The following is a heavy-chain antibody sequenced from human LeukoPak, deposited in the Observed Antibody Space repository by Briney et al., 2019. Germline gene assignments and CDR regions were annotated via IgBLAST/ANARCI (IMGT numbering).Heavy chain of an antibody. CDR3: AKCGGYCYHCAFDI. CDR2: IYSGGST. V-gene: IGHV3-53*01. Sequence: GGSLRLSCAASGFTVSSNYMSWVRQAPGKGLEWVSVIYSGGSTYYADSVKGRFTISRDNSKNTLYLQMNSLRAEDTAVYYCAKCGGYCYHCAFDIWGQGTMVTVSS. CDR1: GFTVSSNY. D-gene: IGHD2-21*02. J-gene: IGHJ3*02.